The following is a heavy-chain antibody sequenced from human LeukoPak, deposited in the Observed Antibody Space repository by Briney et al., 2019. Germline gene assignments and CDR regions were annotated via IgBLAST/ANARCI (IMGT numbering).Heavy chain of an antibody. CDR2: ISGSGGST. CDR1: GLTFSSYA. D-gene: IGHD3-10*01. CDR3: AKDNPYGSGYSPFDY. V-gene: IGHV3-23*01. J-gene: IGHJ4*02. Sequence: GGSLRLSCAASGLTFSSYAMSWVRQAPGKGLEWVSAISGSGGSTYYADSVKGRFTISRDNSKNTLYLQMNSLRAEDTAVYYCAKDNPYGSGYSPFDYWGQGTLVTVSS.